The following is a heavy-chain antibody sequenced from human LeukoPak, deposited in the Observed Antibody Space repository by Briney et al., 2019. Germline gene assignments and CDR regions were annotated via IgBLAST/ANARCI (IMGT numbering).Heavy chain of an antibody. D-gene: IGHD5-24*01. CDR1: GYTFSYYV. CDR3: ARDREGGYKQLST. CDR2: IWYDGSNK. Sequence: QPGRSLRLSCAASGYTFSYYVMHWVRQAPGKGLEWVAVIWYDGSNKYYADSVKGRFTISRDNSKNTLYLQMNSLRAEDTAVYYCARDREGGYKQLSTWGQGTLVTVSS. V-gene: IGHV3-33*01. J-gene: IGHJ5*02.